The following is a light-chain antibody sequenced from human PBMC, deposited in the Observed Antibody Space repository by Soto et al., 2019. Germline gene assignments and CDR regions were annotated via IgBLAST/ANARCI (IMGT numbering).Light chain of an antibody. Sequence: STLSASVGDRVTITCRASLSIISSLGWYQQKAGKPPNVLIYTASTLQSGVSSRFSGSGSGTDFTLTISSLQPEDSATYYCQQSYTSRITFGLGTRLEIK. CDR2: TAS. V-gene: IGKV1-39*01. J-gene: IGKJ5*01. CDR1: LSIISS. CDR3: QQSYTSRIT.